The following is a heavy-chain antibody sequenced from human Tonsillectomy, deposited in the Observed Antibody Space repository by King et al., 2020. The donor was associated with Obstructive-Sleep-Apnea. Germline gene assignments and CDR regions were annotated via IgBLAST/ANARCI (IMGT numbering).Heavy chain of an antibody. CDR3: AKDEGSNWYGDWFDP. CDR1: GFTFEDFA. D-gene: IGHD4-17*01. Sequence: VQLVESGGGLVQPGRSLRLSCAASGFTFEDFAMHWVRQAPGKGLEWVSGISWNSGSIGYADSVKGRFTISRDNAKNSLYLQMNSLRADDTAFYYCAKDEGSNWYGDWFDPWDQGTLVTVSS. CDR2: ISWNSGSI. J-gene: IGHJ5*02. V-gene: IGHV3-9*01.